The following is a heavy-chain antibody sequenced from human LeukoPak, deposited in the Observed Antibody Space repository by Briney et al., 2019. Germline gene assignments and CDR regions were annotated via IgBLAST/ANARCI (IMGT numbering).Heavy chain of an antibody. D-gene: IGHD1-26*01. Sequence: PGGSLRLSCAASGFTFSSYWMTWVRQAPGKVLEWVANIKRDSSEKYYVDSVKGRLTISGDNAKNALFLQMNSLRAEDTAVYDCARNRESYGIDYWGQGTLVTVSS. CDR2: IKRDSSEK. J-gene: IGHJ4*02. CDR3: ARNRESYGIDY. CDR1: GFTFSSYW. V-gene: IGHV3-7*01.